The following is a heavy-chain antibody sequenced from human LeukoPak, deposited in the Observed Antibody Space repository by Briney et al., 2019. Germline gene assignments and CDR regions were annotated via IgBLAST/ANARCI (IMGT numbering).Heavy chain of an antibody. Sequence: GSLRLSCAASGFSLSDYYMGWIRQAPGKGLEWISYITNRGSTIFYTDSVKGRFTISRDNAKNSLYLQMNSLRDEDTAVYYCARDSRMATILISWFDPGGQGTLVTVSS. CDR3: ARDSRMATILISWFDP. V-gene: IGHV3-11*04. J-gene: IGHJ5*02. CDR1: GFSLSDYY. CDR2: ITNRGSTI. D-gene: IGHD5-24*01.